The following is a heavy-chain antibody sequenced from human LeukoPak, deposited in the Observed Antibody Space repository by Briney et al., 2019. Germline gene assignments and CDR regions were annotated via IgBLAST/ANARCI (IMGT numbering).Heavy chain of an antibody. J-gene: IGHJ6*02. V-gene: IGHV3-33*06. D-gene: IGHD6-19*01. CDR3: ANCPRGSGSGYYYYGMDV. CDR2: IWYDGSNK. CDR1: GFTFSSYG. Sequence: GGSLRLSCAASGFTFSSYGMHWVRQAPGKGLEWVAVIWYDGSNKYYADSVKGRFTISRDNSKNTLYLQMNSLRAEDTAVYYCANCPRGSGSGYYYYGMDVWGQGTTVTVSS.